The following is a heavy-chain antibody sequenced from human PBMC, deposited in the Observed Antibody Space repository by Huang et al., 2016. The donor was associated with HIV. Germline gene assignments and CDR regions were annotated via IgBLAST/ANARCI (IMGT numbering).Heavy chain of an antibody. CDR3: ARDTDGGRTFDI. J-gene: IGHJ3*02. Sequence: QVQLQESGPGLVKPSQTLSLTCTVSGGSISSGVYYWSWIRQPPGKGLEWSGYIYYRESTYYNPSLKSRVTKSVDTSKNQCSLKLSAVTAADTAVYYCARDTDGGRTFDIWGQGTMVTVSS. V-gene: IGHV4-30-4*08. CDR1: GGSISSGVYY. D-gene: IGHD2-2*02. CDR2: IYYREST.